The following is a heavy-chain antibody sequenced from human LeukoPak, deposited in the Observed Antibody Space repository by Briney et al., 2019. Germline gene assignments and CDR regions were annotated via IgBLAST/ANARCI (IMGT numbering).Heavy chain of an antibody. CDR1: GYTFTGYY. CDR2: INPNSGGT. Sequence: ASVKVSCKASGYTFTGYYMHWVRQAPGQGLEWMGWINPNSGGTNYAQTFQGRVTMTTDTTISTAYMELSRLRSDDTAVYYCARGSVGGGIAAAGTDYYYYMDVWGKGTTVTVSS. V-gene: IGHV1-2*02. D-gene: IGHD6-13*01. CDR3: ARGSVGGGIAAAGTDYYYYMDV. J-gene: IGHJ6*03.